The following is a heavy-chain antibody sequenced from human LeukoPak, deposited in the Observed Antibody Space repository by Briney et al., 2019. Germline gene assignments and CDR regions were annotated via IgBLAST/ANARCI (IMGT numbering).Heavy chain of an antibody. CDR3: AKLPTLNYGDYRACFDY. J-gene: IGHJ4*02. D-gene: IGHD4-17*01. CDR1: GFTFSSYA. Sequence: HPGGSLRLSCAASGFTFSSYAMSWVRQAPGKGLEWVSAISGSGGSTYYADSVKGRFTISRDNSKNTLYLQMNSLRAEDTAVYYCAKLPTLNYGDYRACFDYWGQGTLVTVSS. CDR2: ISGSGGST. V-gene: IGHV3-23*01.